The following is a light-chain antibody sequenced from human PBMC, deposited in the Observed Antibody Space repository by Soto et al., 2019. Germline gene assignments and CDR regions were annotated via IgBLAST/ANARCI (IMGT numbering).Light chain of an antibody. CDR2: GNS. V-gene: IGLV1-40*01. CDR3: HSYDNTRSARYV. Sequence: QSVLTQPPSVSGAPGQRVTISCTGSRSNIGANYDVHWYQQRPGTAPKLLIFGNSNRPSGVPDRFSGSKSGTSASLAITGFRAHDEGDYYCHSYDNTRSARYVFGTGTKLTVL. CDR1: RSNIGANYD. J-gene: IGLJ1*01.